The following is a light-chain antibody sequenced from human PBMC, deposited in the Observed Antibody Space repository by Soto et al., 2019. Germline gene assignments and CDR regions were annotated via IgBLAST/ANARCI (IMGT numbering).Light chain of an antibody. CDR2: GAS. J-gene: IGKJ1*01. CDR1: QSVSSN. Sequence: EIVMTQSPATLSVSPGERATLSRSASQSVSSNLAWYQQKPGQAPRLLIYGASTRATGIPARFSGSGSGTEFTLTISSLQSEDFAVYYCQQYNNWPRAFGQGTKVEIK. CDR3: QQYNNWPRA. V-gene: IGKV3-15*01.